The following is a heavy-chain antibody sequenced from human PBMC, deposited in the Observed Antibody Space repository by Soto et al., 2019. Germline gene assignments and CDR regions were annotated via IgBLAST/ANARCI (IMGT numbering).Heavy chain of an antibody. CDR2: ISGSGGST. D-gene: IGHD3-9*01. J-gene: IGHJ4*02. Sequence: GGSLRLSCAASGFTFSSYAMSWVRQAPGKGLEWVSAISGSGGSTYYADSVKGRFTISRDNSKNTLYLQMNSLRAEDTAVYYCAKDRVLRYFDWLLLYYFDYWGQGTLVTVSS. CDR3: AKDRVLRYFDWLLLYYFDY. CDR1: GFTFSSYA. V-gene: IGHV3-23*01.